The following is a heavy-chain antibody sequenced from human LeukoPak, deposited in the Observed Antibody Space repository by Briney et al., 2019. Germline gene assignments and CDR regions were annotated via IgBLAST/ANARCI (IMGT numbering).Heavy chain of an antibody. D-gene: IGHD5-18*01. Sequence: LRLSCAASGFTFSSYAMSWVRQPPGKGLEWIGYIYHSGSTYYNPSLKSRVTISVDRSKNQFSLKLSSVTAADTAVYYCARAPYSYGPTDYFDYWGQGTLVTVSS. V-gene: IGHV4-30-2*01. J-gene: IGHJ4*02. CDR1: GFTFSSYA. CDR2: IYHSGST. CDR3: ARAPYSYGPTDYFDY.